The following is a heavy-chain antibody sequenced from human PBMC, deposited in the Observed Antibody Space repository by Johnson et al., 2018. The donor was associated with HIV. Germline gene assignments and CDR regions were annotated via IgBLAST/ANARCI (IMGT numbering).Heavy chain of an antibody. Sequence: VQLVESGGGLIQPGGSLRLSCAASGFIVSSNYMSWVRQAPGKGLEWVSVVYSDGITFYADSVKGRFTISRDKFKNTLYLQRNSLRAEDTAVYYCARDTAMVHDAFEIWGQGTMVTVSS. CDR3: ARDTAMVHDAFEI. CDR1: GFIVSSNY. CDR2: VYSDGIT. V-gene: IGHV3-53*01. J-gene: IGHJ3*02. D-gene: IGHD5-18*01.